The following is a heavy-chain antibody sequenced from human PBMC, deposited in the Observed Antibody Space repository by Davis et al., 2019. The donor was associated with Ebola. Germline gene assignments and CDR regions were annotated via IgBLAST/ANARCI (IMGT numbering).Heavy chain of an antibody. CDR2: IAFDGSNQ. D-gene: IGHD3-16*02. V-gene: IGHV3-30*18. CDR1: GYTFTGYY. J-gene: IGHJ4*02. CDR3: AKDLPTLGVIPVYYFDY. Sequence: SCKASGYTFTGYYMHWVRQAPGKGLEWVAIIAFDGSNQYYADSVKGRFTISRDNSKKTLYLQMNSLRAEDTAVYYCAKDLPTLGVIPVYYFDYWGQGTLVTVSA.